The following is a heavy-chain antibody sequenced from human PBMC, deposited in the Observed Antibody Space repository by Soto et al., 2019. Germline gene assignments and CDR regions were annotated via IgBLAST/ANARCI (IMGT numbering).Heavy chain of an antibody. J-gene: IGHJ3*02. CDR3: ARGGGVGVAGSAAFDM. V-gene: IGHV1-2*02. CDR2: INPATGAA. D-gene: IGHD3-3*01. CDR1: GYPVTAYY. Sequence: QLHLVQSGAVVKKPGASVTVSCSASGYPVTAYYMHWVRQAPGRGLEWMGGINPATGAAKYTQTFQGRGTMTRDPATSKGFKERSGLTSGDTAGFYWARGGGVGVAGSAAFDMWGQGTLVTVSS.